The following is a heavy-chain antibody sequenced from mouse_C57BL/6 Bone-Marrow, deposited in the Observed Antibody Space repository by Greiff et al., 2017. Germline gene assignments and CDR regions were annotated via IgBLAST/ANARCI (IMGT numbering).Heavy chain of an antibody. D-gene: IGHD1-1*01. CDR2: IRNKANGYTT. V-gene: IGHV7-3*01. CDR1: GFTFTDYY. CDR3: ARCYYGSSYWYFDV. J-gene: IGHJ1*03. Sequence: EVKLMESGGGLVQPGGSLSLSCAASGFTFTDYYMSWVRQPPGKALEWLGFIRNKANGYTTEYSASVKGRFTISRDNSQSILYLQMNARRAEDSATYYCARCYYGSSYWYFDVWGTGTTVTVSS.